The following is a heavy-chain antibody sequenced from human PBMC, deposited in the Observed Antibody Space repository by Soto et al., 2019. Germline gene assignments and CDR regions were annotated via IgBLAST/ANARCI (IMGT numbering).Heavy chain of an antibody. CDR2: IVVGSGNT. CDR1: GFTFTSSA. V-gene: IGHV1-58*01. D-gene: IGHD2-21*02. Sequence: SVKVSCKASGFTFTSSAVQWVRQARGQRLEWIGWIVVGSGNTNYAQKFQERVTITRDMSTSTAYMELSSLRSEDTAVYYCAAPPGVVTPWDAFDIWGQGTMVTVSS. CDR3: AAPPGVVTPWDAFDI. J-gene: IGHJ3*02.